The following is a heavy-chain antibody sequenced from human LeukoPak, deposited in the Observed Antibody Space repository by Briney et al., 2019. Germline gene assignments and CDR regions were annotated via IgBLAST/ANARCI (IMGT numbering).Heavy chain of an antibody. Sequence: GGSLRLSCAASGFTLSSYGMHWVRQAPGKGLEWVAIIYSDESNKYYADSVRGRFTISREISKNTLFLQMNSLSAEDTAVYYCARVRGSIDWYVDYWGQGTLVTVSS. CDR1: GFTLSSYG. J-gene: IGHJ4*02. CDR2: IYSDESNK. CDR3: ARVRGSIDWYVDY. D-gene: IGHD3-9*01. V-gene: IGHV3-33*01.